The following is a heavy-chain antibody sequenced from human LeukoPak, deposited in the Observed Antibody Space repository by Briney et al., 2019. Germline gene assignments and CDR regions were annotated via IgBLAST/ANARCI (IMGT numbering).Heavy chain of an antibody. Sequence: PGGSLRLSCAASGFTFNSHSMSWFRQAPEKGLEWIGFIRTRVYGGTTEYAASLKGRFIISRDDSRSIAYLQMSSLKTEDTAIYYCARMYGTRGGNIWGSAAGSWGQGTLVSVSS. CDR1: GFTFNSHS. J-gene: IGHJ5*02. CDR3: ARMYGTRGGNIWGSAAGS. V-gene: IGHV3-49*03. CDR2: IRTRVYGGTT. D-gene: IGHD3-16*01.